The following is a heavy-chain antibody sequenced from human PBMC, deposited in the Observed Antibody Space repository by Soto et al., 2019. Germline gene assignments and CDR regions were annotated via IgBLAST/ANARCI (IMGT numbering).Heavy chain of an antibody. CDR2: IIPILGIA. D-gene: IGHD3-22*01. V-gene: IGHV1-69*04. Sequence: PVKASCKASRGTLSSYTISWVRQAPGQGREWMGRIIPILGIANYAQKFQGRVTITADKSTSTAYMELSSLRCEDTAVYYCARDDTANYYDSSGYYGLVGPDPWGQGTLVTVSS. CDR1: RGTLSSYT. J-gene: IGHJ5*02. CDR3: ARDDTANYYDSSGYYGLVGPDP.